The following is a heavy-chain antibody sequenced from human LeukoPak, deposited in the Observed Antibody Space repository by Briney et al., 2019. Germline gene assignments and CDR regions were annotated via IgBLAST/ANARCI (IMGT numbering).Heavy chain of an antibody. V-gene: IGHV3-7*04. CDR1: GFTFSVYW. D-gene: IGHD6-25*01. CDR3: ARDRSGYGTY. Sequence: QTGGSLRRSCAASGFTFSVYWMSWVRQAPGKGLEWVANIKEDGSEKYYVDSVKGRFTISRDKALNSLYLQMNSLRAEDTAVYYCARDRSGYGTYWGEGSLVTVS. CDR2: IKEDGSEK. J-gene: IGHJ4*02.